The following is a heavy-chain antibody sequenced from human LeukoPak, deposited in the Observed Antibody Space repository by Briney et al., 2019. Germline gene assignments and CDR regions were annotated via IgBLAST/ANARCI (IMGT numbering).Heavy chain of an antibody. Sequence: SVKVSCKASGGTFSSYAISWVRQAPGQGLEWMGGIIPIFGTANYAQKFQGRVTITADESTSTAYMELSSLRSEGTAVYYCATLRYRTPLRLGELSPSLDYWGQGTLVTVSS. CDR2: IIPIFGTA. CDR1: GGTFSSYA. J-gene: IGHJ4*02. V-gene: IGHV1-69*13. D-gene: IGHD3-16*02. CDR3: ATLRYRTPLRLGELSPSLDY.